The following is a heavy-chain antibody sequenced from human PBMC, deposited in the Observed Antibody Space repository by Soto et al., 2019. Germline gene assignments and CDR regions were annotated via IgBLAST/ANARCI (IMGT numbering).Heavy chain of an antibody. D-gene: IGHD3-16*01. CDR1: GGTFSSYA. CDR3: ARQGGGLYLYYYYYGMDV. CDR2: IIPIFGTA. V-gene: IGHV1-69*12. Sequence: QVQLVQSGAEVKKPGSSVKVSCKASGGTFSSYAISWVRQAPGQGLEWMGGIIPIFGTANYAQKFQGRVTITADESTSTAYMELSSLRSEDTAVYYCARQGGGLYLYYYYYGMDVWGQGTTVTVSS. J-gene: IGHJ6*02.